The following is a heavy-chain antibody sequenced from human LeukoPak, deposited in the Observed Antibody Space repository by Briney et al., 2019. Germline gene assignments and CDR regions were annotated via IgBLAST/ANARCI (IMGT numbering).Heavy chain of an antibody. CDR2: VSPPGGGT. Sequence: GGSLRLSCAASGFNFESYSMNWVRQAPGKGLEWLSGVSPPGGGTYYADSVKGRFTISRDDSKNTLSLQMNSLRVEDTAVYHCARDLAWGAFDYWGQGTLVTVSS. J-gene: IGHJ4*02. CDR1: GFNFESYS. CDR3: ARDLAWGAFDY. V-gene: IGHV3-23*01. D-gene: IGHD7-27*01.